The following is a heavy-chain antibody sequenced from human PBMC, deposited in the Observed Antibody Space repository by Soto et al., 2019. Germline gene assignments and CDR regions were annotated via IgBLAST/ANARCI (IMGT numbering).Heavy chain of an antibody. CDR2: INHSGST. Sequence: TLRLPCAVEGGSCRGYYWRRISQTPGKGLEWIGEINHSGSTNYNPSLKSRVTISVDTSKNQFSMKLSSVTAADTAVYYCARGGIAAAGAAPGDEGGGNYGMDVWGQGTTVTVSS. D-gene: IGHD6-13*01. CDR3: ARGGIAAAGAAPGDEGGGNYGMDV. CDR1: GGSCRGYY. V-gene: IGHV4-34*01. J-gene: IGHJ6*02.